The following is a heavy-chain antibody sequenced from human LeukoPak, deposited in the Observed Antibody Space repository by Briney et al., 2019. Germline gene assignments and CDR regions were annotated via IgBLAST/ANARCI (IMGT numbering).Heavy chain of an antibody. CDR3: ARDGAPHYSYYYMDV. V-gene: IGHV3-48*01. CDR1: GFTFSSYW. Sequence: GGSLRLSCAASGFTFSSYWMHWVRQAPGKGLEWLSYISSSSRTIYYADSVEGRFTVSRDNAKNSLYLQMNSLRAEDTAVYYCARDGAPHYSYYYMDVWGKGTTVTVSS. CDR2: ISSSSRTI. D-gene: IGHD3-10*01. J-gene: IGHJ6*03.